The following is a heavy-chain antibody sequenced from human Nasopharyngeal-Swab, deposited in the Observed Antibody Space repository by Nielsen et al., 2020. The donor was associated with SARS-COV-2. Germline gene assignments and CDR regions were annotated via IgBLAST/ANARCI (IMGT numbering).Heavy chain of an antibody. Sequence: KVSCKASGGTFSSYAISWVRQAPGQGLEWMGGIIPIFGTANYAQKFQGRVTITADESTSTAYMELSSLRSEDTAVYYCARSEVLIAVAGTYYFDYWGQGTLVTVSS. CDR1: GGTFSSYA. J-gene: IGHJ4*02. CDR3: ARSEVLIAVAGTYYFDY. D-gene: IGHD6-19*01. CDR2: IIPIFGTA. V-gene: IGHV1-69*01.